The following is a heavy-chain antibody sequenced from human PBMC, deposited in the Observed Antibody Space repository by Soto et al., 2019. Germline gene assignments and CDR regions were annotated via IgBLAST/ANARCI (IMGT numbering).Heavy chain of an antibody. Sequence: QVQLVQSGAEVKQPGASVKVSCKASGFTFTNYGISWVRQAPGQGLEWMGWISPKSGNTNYVQRLQGRVTMTTDTSTSTAYMELRSLRSDDTAVYYCARDLWGEGDHPHDYWGQGTHVTVSS. D-gene: IGHD3-16*01. V-gene: IGHV1-18*04. CDR2: ISPKSGNT. CDR3: ARDLWGEGDHPHDY. CDR1: GFTFTNYG. J-gene: IGHJ4*02.